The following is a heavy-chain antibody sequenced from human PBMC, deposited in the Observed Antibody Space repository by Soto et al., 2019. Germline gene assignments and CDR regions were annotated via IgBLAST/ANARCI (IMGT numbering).Heavy chain of an antibody. J-gene: IGHJ4*02. D-gene: IGHD6-13*01. CDR2: IYYSGST. Sequence: SETLSLTCTVSGGSISSGGYYWSWIRQHPGKGLEWIGYIYYSGSTYYNPSLKSRVTISVDTSKNQFSLKLSSVTAADTAVYYCARESRDSSSWYLDYWGQGTLVTV. CDR1: GGSISSGGYY. V-gene: IGHV4-31*03. CDR3: ARESRDSSSWYLDY.